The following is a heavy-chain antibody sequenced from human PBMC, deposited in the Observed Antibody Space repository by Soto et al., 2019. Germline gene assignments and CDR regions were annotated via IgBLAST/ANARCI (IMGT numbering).Heavy chain of an antibody. Sequence: GSLRLSCAASGFTFSSYSMNWVRQAPGKGLEWVSYISSSSSTIYYADSVKGRFTISRDNAKNSLYLQMNSLRDEDTAVYYCARDGSSWYQDYYYGMDVWGQGTTVTVS. CDR2: ISSSSSTI. D-gene: IGHD6-13*01. J-gene: IGHJ6*02. CDR1: GFTFSSYS. V-gene: IGHV3-48*02. CDR3: ARDGSSWYQDYYYGMDV.